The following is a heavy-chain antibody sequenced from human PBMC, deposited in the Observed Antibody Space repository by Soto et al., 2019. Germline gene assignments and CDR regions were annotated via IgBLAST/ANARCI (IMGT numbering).Heavy chain of an antibody. Sequence: ASVKVSCKASGYTFTSYGISWVRQAPGQGLEWMGWISAYNGNTNHAQKLQGRVTMTTDTSTSTAYMELRSLRSDDTAVYYCARDLVGIVVVTAIFQSDYYYGMDVWGQGTTVTVSS. CDR3: ARDLVGIVVVTAIFQSDYYYGMDV. J-gene: IGHJ6*02. V-gene: IGHV1-18*04. CDR2: ISAYNGNT. D-gene: IGHD2-21*02. CDR1: GYTFTSYG.